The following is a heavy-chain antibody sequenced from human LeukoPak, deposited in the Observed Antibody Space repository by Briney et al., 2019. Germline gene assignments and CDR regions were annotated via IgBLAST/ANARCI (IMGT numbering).Heavy chain of an antibody. CDR1: GRSISSGGYY. J-gene: IGHJ4*02. D-gene: IGHD6-6*01. CDR2: IYYSGST. V-gene: IGHV4-31*03. Sequence: MPSETLSLTCTVSGRSISSGGYYWSWIRQLPGKGLEWIRFIYYSGSTYYDPSLKSRVNISLDTSKNHFSLKLSSVTAADTAVYYCARDLRPGIAAHTFDYWGQGTLVTVSS. CDR3: ARDLRPGIAAHTFDY.